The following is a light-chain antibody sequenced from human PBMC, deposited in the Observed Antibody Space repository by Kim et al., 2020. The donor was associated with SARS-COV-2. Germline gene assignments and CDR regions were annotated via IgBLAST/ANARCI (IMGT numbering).Light chain of an antibody. CDR3: GTWDTSLSVGV. CDR1: TSNIGSDS. CDR2: DNN. J-gene: IGLJ2*01. V-gene: IGLV1-51*01. Sequence: GQTVTISCSERTSNIGSDSVSWYQQLPGAAPKHLIFDNNKRPSGIPDRFSASKSGTSATLAITGLQTGDEANYYCGTWDTSLSVGVFGGGTKLTVL.